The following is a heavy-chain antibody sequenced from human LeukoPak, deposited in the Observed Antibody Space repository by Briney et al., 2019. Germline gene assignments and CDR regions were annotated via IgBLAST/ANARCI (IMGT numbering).Heavy chain of an antibody. CDR2: ISWNSGSI. CDR1: GFTFDDYA. J-gene: IGHJ4*02. V-gene: IGHV3-9*03. Sequence: PGGSLRLSCAASGFTFDDYAMHWVRQAPGKGLEWVSGISWNSGSIGYADSVKGRFTISRDNAKNSLYLQMNSLRAEDMALYYCAKSNSYDILTGPPRHWGQGTLVTVSS. CDR3: AKSNSYDILTGPPRH. D-gene: IGHD3-9*01.